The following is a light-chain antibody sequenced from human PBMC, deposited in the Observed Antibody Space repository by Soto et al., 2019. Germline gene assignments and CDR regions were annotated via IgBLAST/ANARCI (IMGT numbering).Light chain of an antibody. CDR1: QGLSSR. CDR3: QQLNSYPRAFT. CDR2: AAS. V-gene: IGKV1-9*01. Sequence: DIQLTQSPSFLSASVGERVTIACRASQGLSSRLAWYQQKPGNAPKLLIYAASTLQSGVSSRFSGSGSGTELTLTISSLQPEDFATYYCQQLNSYPRAFTFGGGTKVEIK. J-gene: IGKJ4*01.